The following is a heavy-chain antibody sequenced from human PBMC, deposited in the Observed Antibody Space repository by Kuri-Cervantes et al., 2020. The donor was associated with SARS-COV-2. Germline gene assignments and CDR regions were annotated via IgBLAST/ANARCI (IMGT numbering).Heavy chain of an antibody. CDR3: ARICSSTSCFGNYFDY. J-gene: IGHJ4*02. V-gene: IGHV3-74*01. D-gene: IGHD2-2*01. CDR2: INSNGSST. Sequence: GESLKISCAASGFTFSSYWMHWVRQAPGKGLVWVSRINSNGSSTSYAASLKGRFTISRDNAKNTLYLQMNSLRAEDTAVYYWARICSSTSCFGNYFDYWGQGTLVTVSS. CDR1: GFTFSSYW.